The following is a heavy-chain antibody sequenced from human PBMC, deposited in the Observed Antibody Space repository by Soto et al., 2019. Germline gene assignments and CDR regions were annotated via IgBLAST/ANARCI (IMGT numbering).Heavy chain of an antibody. Sequence: GGSLRLSCAASGFTFSSYGMHWVRQAPGKGLEWVSAISGSGGSTYYADSVKGRFTISRDNSKNTLYLQMNSLRAEDTAVYYCAKVQWERRVFDYWGQGTLVTVSS. V-gene: IGHV3-23*01. CDR3: AKVQWERRVFDY. CDR1: GFTFSSYG. CDR2: ISGSGGST. D-gene: IGHD1-1*01. J-gene: IGHJ4*02.